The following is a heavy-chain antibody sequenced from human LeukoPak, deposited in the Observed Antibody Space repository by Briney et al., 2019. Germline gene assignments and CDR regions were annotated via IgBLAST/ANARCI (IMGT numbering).Heavy chain of an antibody. CDR1: GGTFSSYA. J-gene: IGHJ6*03. Sequence: GASVKVSCKASGGTFSSYAISWVRQAPGQGLEWMGGIIPIFGTANYAQKFQGRVTITADKSTSTAYMELSSLRSEDTAVYYCARGLYWNYFGSIYYYYMDVWGKGTTVTVSS. CDR2: IIPIFGTA. D-gene: IGHD1-7*01. V-gene: IGHV1-69*06. CDR3: ARGLYWNYFGSIYYYYMDV.